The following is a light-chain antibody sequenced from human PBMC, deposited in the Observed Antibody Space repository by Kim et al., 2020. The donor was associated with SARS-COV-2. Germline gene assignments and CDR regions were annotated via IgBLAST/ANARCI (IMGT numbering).Light chain of an antibody. CDR2: EVT. J-gene: IGLJ2*01. CDR3: CSYAGSTTFVV. CDR1: SSDVGSYNL. Sequence: QSITISFTGTSSDVGSYNLVSWYQQHPGKAPKLIIYEVTERPSGVSHRFSGSKSGNTASLTVSGLQPEDEAVYFCCSYAGSTTFVVFGGGTQLTVL. V-gene: IGLV2-23*02.